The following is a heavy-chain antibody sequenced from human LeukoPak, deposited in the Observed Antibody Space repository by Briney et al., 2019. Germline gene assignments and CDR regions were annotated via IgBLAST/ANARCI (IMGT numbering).Heavy chain of an antibody. V-gene: IGHV4-34*01. CDR1: GGSFGGYS. CDR3: ARGPPLAYYGTGGYYFFDY. J-gene: IGHJ4*02. Sequence: SETLSLTCSAYGGSFGGYSWSWIRQPPGEGLEWIGEVNHGGSTNYNPSLKSRVTISVDTSRTQFSLNLRSVTAADTAVYYCARGPPLAYYGTGGYYFFDYWGQGILVTVSP. D-gene: IGHD3-22*01. CDR2: VNHGGST.